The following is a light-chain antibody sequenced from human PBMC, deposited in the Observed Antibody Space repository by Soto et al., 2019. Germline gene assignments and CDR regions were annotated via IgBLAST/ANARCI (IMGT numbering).Light chain of an antibody. J-gene: IGKJ1*01. CDR1: QSISSY. CDR3: QQNNRYPWT. V-gene: IGKV1-39*01. CDR2: AAS. Sequence: DIQMTQSPSSLSASVGDRVTITCRASQSISSYLNWYQQKPGKAPKLLIYAASSLQSGVPSRFSGSGSGTEFTLTISSLQPDDIGTYYCQQNNRYPWTFGQGTKVDNK.